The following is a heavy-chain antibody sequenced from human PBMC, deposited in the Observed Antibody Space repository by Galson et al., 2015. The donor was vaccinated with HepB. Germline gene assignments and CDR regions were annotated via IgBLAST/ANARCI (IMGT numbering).Heavy chain of an antibody. CDR3: AAVGGVAFSPLDH. CDR1: GFTFNNYF. Sequence: SLRLSCAASGFTFNNYFIHWARQAPGKGLEWVALISPDGNKTVYADSVKGRLALSRDNSKNTVNLHMNSLRIEDTALFYCAAVGGVAFSPLDHWGQGTLVIVAS. CDR2: ISPDGNKT. V-gene: IGHV3-30*09. D-gene: IGHD3-16*01. J-gene: IGHJ4*02.